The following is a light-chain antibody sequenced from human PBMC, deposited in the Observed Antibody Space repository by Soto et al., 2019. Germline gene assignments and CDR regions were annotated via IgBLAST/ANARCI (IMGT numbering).Light chain of an antibody. V-gene: IGLV2-8*01. Sequence: QSALTQPPSASGSPGQSVTISCTGTSSDIGRYNYVSWYQQHPGKAPKLIIFEVSKRPSGVPDRFSGSKSGNTASLTVSGLQAEDEADYYCTSYAGTKYNVFGTGTKLTVL. CDR1: SSDIGRYNY. CDR2: EVS. CDR3: TSYAGTKYNV. J-gene: IGLJ1*01.